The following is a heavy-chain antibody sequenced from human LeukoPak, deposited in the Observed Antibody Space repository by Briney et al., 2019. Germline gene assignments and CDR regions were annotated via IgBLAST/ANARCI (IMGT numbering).Heavy chain of an antibody. CDR1: GFTFDDYA. CDR3: EKDKGLYYYGSGSYQGFDY. Sequence: GGSLRLSCAASGFTFDDYAMHRVRQAPGKGLEWVAGISWNSGSIGYADSVKGRFTISRDNAKNSLYLQMNSLRAEDTALYYCEKDKGLYYYGSGSYQGFDYWGQGTLVTVSS. D-gene: IGHD3-10*01. J-gene: IGHJ4*02. V-gene: IGHV3-9*01. CDR2: ISWNSGSI.